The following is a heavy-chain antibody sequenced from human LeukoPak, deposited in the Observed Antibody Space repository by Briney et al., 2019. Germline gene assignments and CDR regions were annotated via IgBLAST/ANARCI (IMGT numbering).Heavy chain of an antibody. Sequence: GGSLRLSCAASGFTFNDHHMHWIRLAPHKGLEWVAVISYDGLNKDYGHPAKARVTISRDTCNSVASIQLKRLRTDDTGGYYCARDLGTLWKLAYHWGRGTLVTVSS. V-gene: IGHV3-30*14. CDR1: GFTFNDHH. CDR3: ARDLGTLWKLAYH. J-gene: IGHJ5*02. D-gene: IGHD4-23*01. CDR2: ISYDGLNK.